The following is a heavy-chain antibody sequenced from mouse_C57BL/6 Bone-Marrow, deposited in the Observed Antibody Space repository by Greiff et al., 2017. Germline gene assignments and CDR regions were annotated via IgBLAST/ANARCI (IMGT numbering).Heavy chain of an antibody. Sequence: DVQLVESGGGLVQPGGSLKLSCAASGFTFSDYYMYWVRQTPEKRLEWVAYISNGGGSTYYPDTVKGRFTISRDNAKNTLYLQMSRLKSEDTAMYYCARPGDYWGQGTSVTVSS. V-gene: IGHV5-12*01. CDR2: ISNGGGST. CDR1: GFTFSDYY. J-gene: IGHJ4*01. CDR3: ARPGDY.